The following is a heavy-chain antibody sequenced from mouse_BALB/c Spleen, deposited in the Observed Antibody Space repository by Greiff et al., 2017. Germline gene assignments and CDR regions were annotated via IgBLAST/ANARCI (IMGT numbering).Heavy chain of an antibody. J-gene: IGHJ4*01. D-gene: IGHD2-4*01. V-gene: IGHV5-9-3*01. CDR2: ISSGGSYT. CDR1: GFTFSSYA. Sequence: EVKVVESGGGLVKPGGSLKLSCAASGFTFSSYAMSWVRQTPEKRLEWVATISSGGSYTYYPDSVKGRFTISRDNAKNTLYLQMSSLRSEDTAMYYCARDDYGGYYAMDYWGQGTSVTVSS. CDR3: ARDDYGGYYAMDY.